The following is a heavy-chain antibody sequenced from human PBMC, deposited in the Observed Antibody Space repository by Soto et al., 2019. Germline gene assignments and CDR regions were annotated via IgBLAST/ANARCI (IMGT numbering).Heavy chain of an antibody. J-gene: IGHJ6*02. D-gene: IGHD4-4*01. CDR1: GYTFTSYG. CDR3: ASTNSNRLVYGMDV. CDR2: ISAYNGNT. V-gene: IGHV1-18*04. Sequence: GASVKVSCKASGYTFTSYGISWVRQAPGQGLEWMGWISAYNGNTNYAQKLQGRVTMTTDTSTSTAYMELRSLRSDDTAVYYCASTNSNRLVYGMDVWGQGTTVTVSS.